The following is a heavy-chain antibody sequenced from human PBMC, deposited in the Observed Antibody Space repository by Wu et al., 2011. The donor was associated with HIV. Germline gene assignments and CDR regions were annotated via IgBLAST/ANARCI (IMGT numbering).Heavy chain of an antibody. D-gene: IGHD5-24*01. V-gene: IGHV1-18*01. CDR3: ARVPDGYNYYYFDY. J-gene: IGHJ4*02. Sequence: SGYTFTSYGISWVRQAPGQGLEWMGWISADNGDTNYAQKLQGRVTMTTDTSTSTAYMELRSLRFDDTAVYYCARVPDGYNYYYFDYWGQGSLVTVSS. CDR2: ISADNGDT. CDR1: GYTFTSYG.